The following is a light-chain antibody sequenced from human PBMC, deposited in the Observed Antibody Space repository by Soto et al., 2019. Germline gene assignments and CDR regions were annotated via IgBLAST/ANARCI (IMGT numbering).Light chain of an antibody. CDR3: QQSYSTPPP. J-gene: IGKJ4*01. V-gene: IGKV1-39*01. CDR2: AAS. Sequence: DIQMTHSPSSVSASVGDRDTITGRASLSISNYLAWYQQMQGTAPKLLIYAASSLQSGIPSRFSGSGSATDFSLIISSIQPEHFATYFCQQSYSTPPPFGGVTKVDIK. CDR1: LSISNY.